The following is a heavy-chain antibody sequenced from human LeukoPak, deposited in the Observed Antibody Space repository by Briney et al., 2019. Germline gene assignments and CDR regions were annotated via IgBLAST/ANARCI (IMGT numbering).Heavy chain of an antibody. CDR2: IYYSGST. V-gene: IGHV4-39*01. CDR1: GGSISSSSYY. D-gene: IGHD2-15*01. Sequence: SETLSLTCTVSGGSISSSSYYWGWIRQPPGKGLEGIGSIYYSGSTYYNPSLKSRVTISVDTPKNQFSLKLSSVTAADTAVYYCASRIPDCSGGSCYSTFWDYWGQGTLVTVSS. J-gene: IGHJ4*02. CDR3: ASRIPDCSGGSCYSTFWDY.